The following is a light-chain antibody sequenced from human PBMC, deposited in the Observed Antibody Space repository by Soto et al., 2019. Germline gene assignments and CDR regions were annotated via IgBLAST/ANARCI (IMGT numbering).Light chain of an antibody. V-gene: IGKV1-17*01. CDR1: QGIRND. J-gene: IGKJ1*01. CDR2: TAS. Sequence: DIQMTQSPSSLSASVGDRVTITCRASQGIRNDLGWYQQKPGKAPKRLIYTASSFQSGVPSRFSGSGSGTEFSLTISSLQPEDSATYYCLQHTSYPPWTFGQGTKVEIK. CDR3: LQHTSYPPWT.